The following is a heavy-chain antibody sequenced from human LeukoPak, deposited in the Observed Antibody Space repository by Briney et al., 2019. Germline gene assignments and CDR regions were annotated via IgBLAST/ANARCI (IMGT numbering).Heavy chain of an antibody. CDR1: AFTFSSYG. D-gene: IGHD7-27*01. J-gene: IGHJ2*01. V-gene: IGHV3-33*01. Sequence: GRSLRLSCAASAFTFSSYGMHWVRQAPGKGLEWVAVIWYDGSNKYYADSVKGRFTISRDNSKNMLYLQMNSLRVDDTAVNYCTRGNVGIGFYWYFDLWGRGTLVTVSS. CDR2: IWYDGSNK. CDR3: TRGNVGIGFYWYFDL.